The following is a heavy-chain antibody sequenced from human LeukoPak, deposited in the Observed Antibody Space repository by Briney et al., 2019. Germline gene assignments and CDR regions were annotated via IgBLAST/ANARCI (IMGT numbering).Heavy chain of an antibody. CDR2: INHSGST. D-gene: IGHD2-2*01. V-gene: IGHV4-34*01. CDR3: ARGRRDIVVVPAATKEYFQH. CDR1: GGSFSGYY. Sequence: PSETLSLTCGVYGGSFSGYYWSWIRQPPGKGQEWIGEINHSGSTNYNPSLKSRVTLSVDTSKKQLSLKLSSVTAADTAVYYCARGRRDIVVVPAATKEYFQHWGQGTLVTVSS. J-gene: IGHJ1*01.